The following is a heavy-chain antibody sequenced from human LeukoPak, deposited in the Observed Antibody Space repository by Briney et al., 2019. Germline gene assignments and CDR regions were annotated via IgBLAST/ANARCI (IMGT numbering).Heavy chain of an antibody. CDR1: GFTFSGYY. V-gene: IGHV3-11*01. CDR3: AKGFMRWGEVYYMDV. CDR2: ISSSGSTI. Sequence: PGGSLRLSCAASGFTFSGYYMSWIRQAPGKGLEWVSYISSSGSTIYYADSVKGRFTISRDNAKNSLYLQMNSLRAEDTAVYYCAKGFMRWGEVYYMDVWGKGATVTVSS. J-gene: IGHJ6*03. D-gene: IGHD3-16*01.